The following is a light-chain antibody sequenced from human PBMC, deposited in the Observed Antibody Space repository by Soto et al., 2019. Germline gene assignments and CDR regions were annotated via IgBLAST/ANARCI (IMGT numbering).Light chain of an antibody. CDR3: NSFRVSHLYV. Sequence: QSALSQPASVSGSPGQTITISCTGTSTDVGCYNAVSWYQHHPGKAPKLIIYEVTYRPSGVSDRFSASKSGNTASLTISGLQAEDEADYYCNSFRVSHLYVFGTGTKGTVL. CDR2: EVT. J-gene: IGLJ1*01. CDR1: STDVGCYNA. V-gene: IGLV2-14*01.